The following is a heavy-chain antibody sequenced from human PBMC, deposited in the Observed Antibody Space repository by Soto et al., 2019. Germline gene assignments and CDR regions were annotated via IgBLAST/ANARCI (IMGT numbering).Heavy chain of an antibody. Sequence: QVQLVESGGGAVQPGTSLRLSCVAPEVIFSRYGMHWLRQAPGKGLEWLAVIRFDGSNIYYADSVKGRFTISRDNSKNTLYLQMNSLRAEDTAVYYCARDGVGDTVFFSYLDYWGQGALVTVSS. J-gene: IGHJ4*02. CDR1: EVIFSRYG. V-gene: IGHV3-30*19. D-gene: IGHD1-26*01. CDR2: IRFDGSNI. CDR3: ARDGVGDTVFFSYLDY.